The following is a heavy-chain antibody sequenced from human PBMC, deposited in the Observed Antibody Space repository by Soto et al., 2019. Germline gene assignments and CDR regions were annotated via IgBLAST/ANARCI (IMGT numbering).Heavy chain of an antibody. CDR2: ISYDGSNK. CDR3: ARVRLGGIAAAVDI. Sequence: QVQLVESGGGVVQPGRSLRLSCAASGFTFSSYAMHWVRQAPGKGLEWVAVISYDGSNKYYADSVKGRFTISRDNSKNTLYLQMNSLRAEDMAVYYCARVRLGGIAAAVDIWGQGTMVTVSS. J-gene: IGHJ3*02. V-gene: IGHV3-30-3*01. CDR1: GFTFSSYA. D-gene: IGHD6-13*01.